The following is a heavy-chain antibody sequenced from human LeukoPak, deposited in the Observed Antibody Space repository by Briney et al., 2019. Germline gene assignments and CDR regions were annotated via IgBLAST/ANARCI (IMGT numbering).Heavy chain of an antibody. V-gene: IGHV4-39*01. J-gene: IGHJ4*02. CDR3: ARQVVAVAGTGYFDY. CDR1: GGSISSSGYY. D-gene: IGHD6-19*01. CDR2: IYYSGST. Sequence: SETLSLTCTVSGGSISSSGYYWGWIRQPPGKGLEWIGSIYYSGSTYYNASLKSRGTISVDTSKNQFSLKLNSVTAADTAVYFCARQVVAVAGTGYFDYWGQGTLVTVSS.